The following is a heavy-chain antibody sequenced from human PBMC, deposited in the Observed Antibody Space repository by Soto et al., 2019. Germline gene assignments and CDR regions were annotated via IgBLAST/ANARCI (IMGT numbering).Heavy chain of an antibody. CDR2: ISSSGSTI. J-gene: IGHJ6*02. D-gene: IGHD2-2*02. CDR3: ARDDLGYCSSTSCYTGLINYYYYGMDV. Sequence: PGGSLRLSCAASGFTFSSYEMNWVRQAPGKGLEWVSYISSSGSTIYYADSVKGRFTISRDNAKNSLYLQMNSLRAEDTAVYYCARDDLGYCSSTSCYTGLINYYYYGMDVWGQGTTVTVS. V-gene: IGHV3-48*03. CDR1: GFTFSSYE.